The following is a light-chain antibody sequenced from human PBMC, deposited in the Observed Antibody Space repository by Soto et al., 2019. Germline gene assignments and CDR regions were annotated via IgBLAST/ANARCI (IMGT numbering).Light chain of an antibody. CDR3: QQYGSSGT. V-gene: IGKV3-20*01. CDR1: QSVSSNY. CDR2: GAS. J-gene: IGKJ1*01. Sequence: IAMTHCTATVSVSTGAAATLSCRASQSVSSNYLAWYQQKSGQAPRLLIYGASSRATGIPDRFSGSGSGTDFTLTSSRLEPEDFAVYYCQQYGSSGTFGQGTKVDIK.